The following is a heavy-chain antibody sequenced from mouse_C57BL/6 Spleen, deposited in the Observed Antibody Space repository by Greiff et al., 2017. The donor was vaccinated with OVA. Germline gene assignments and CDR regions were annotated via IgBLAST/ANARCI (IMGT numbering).Heavy chain of an antibody. J-gene: IGHJ2*01. Sequence: VQLQQSGPELVKPGASVKISCKASGYAFSSSWMNWVKQRPGKGLEWIGRIYPGDGDTNYNGKFKGKATLTADKSSSTAYMQLSSLTSEDSSVYCYARKMVITTVVAARYYIDYWGQGTTLTVSS. CDR2: IYPGDGDT. D-gene: IGHD1-1*01. V-gene: IGHV1-82*01. CDR3: ARKMVITTVVAARYYIDY. CDR1: GYAFSSSW.